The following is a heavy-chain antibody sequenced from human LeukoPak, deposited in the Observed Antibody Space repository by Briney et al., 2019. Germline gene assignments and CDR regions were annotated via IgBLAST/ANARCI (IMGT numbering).Heavy chain of an antibody. V-gene: IGHV3-23*01. CDR2: TSGPGGSR. CDR1: GFTFSSYA. D-gene: IGHD6-6*01. CDR3: AKKVGLVSAPLYYFDL. Sequence: GGSLRLSCAASGFTFSSYAMSWVRQAPGKGLEWVSATSGPGGSRDYADSVKGRFTISRDNSKNTLYLQMNSLRAEDTATYYCAKKVGLVSAPLYYFDLWGQGTLVTVSS. J-gene: IGHJ4*02.